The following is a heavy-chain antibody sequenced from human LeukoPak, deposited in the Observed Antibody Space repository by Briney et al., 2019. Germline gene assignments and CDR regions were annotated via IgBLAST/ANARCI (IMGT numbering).Heavy chain of an antibody. CDR2: ISYSGGYT. V-gene: IGHV3-23*01. CDR3: AKDQGDAAMVSYY. Sequence: PGGSLRLSCAASGFTFSNYAMSWVRQAPGKGLEWVSAISYSGGYTYYADSVKGRFTISRDNSKNTLYLQMNSLRAEDTAIYYCAKDQGDAAMVSYYWGQGTLVTVSS. CDR1: GFTFSNYA. J-gene: IGHJ4*02. D-gene: IGHD5-18*01.